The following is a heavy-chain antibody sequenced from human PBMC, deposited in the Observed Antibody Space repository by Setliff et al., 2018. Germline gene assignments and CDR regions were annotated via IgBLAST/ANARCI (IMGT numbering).Heavy chain of an antibody. CDR1: EYTLSDYW. Sequence: GESLKISCKASEYTLSDYWIGWVRQMPGKGLEWMGVVYCGDSDTRYSPSFQGQVTMSADRSIRSAYLQWSSLKASDTAMYYCARLGYSDGFDIWGQGTMVTVSS. CDR3: ARLGYSDGFDI. J-gene: IGHJ3*02. CDR2: VYCGDSDT. V-gene: IGHV5-51*01. D-gene: IGHD5-18*01.